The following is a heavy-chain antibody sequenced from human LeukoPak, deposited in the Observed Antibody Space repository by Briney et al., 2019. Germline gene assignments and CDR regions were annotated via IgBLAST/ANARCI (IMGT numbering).Heavy chain of an antibody. D-gene: IGHD6-13*01. J-gene: IGHJ4*02. CDR1: GYILTNNW. V-gene: IGHV5-51*01. Sequence: GESLKISCKISGYILTNNWIGWVRQVPGKGLEWMGLIYPGNSDTKYSPSFQGQVTSSVDKSISTAYLHWSSLKASDTAMYYCAKLGAYSSSWYGFFDFWGQGSLVTVSS. CDR3: AKLGAYSSSWYGFFDF. CDR2: IYPGNSDT.